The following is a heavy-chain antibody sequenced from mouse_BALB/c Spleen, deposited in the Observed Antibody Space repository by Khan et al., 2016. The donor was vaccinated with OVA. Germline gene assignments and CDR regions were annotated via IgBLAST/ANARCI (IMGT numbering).Heavy chain of an antibody. CDR3: ARSGYDYFAY. CDR1: GYAFSSYW. V-gene: IGHV1-80*01. D-gene: IGHD2-14*01. Sequence: VQLQESGAELVRPGSSVKISCKASGYAFSSYWMNWVKQRPGQGLEWIGQIYPGDGDTKSNGKFKGKVTLTADKSSSTASMPPSSITPEDSAVYFCARSGYDYFAYWGQGTLVTVSA. J-gene: IGHJ3*01. CDR2: IYPGDGDT.